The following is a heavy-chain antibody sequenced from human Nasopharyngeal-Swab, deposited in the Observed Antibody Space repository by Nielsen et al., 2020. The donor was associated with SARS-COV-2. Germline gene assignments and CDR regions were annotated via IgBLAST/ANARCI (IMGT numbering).Heavy chain of an antibody. CDR3: ARDEPSSWSNTYYYYYGMDV. CDR2: IYTSGST. V-gene: IGHV4-4*07. J-gene: IGHJ6*02. Sequence: WIRQPPGKGLEWIGRIYTSGSTNYNPSLKSRGTMSVDTSKNQFSLKLSSVTAADTAVYYCARDEPSSWSNTYYYYYGMDVWGQGTTVTVSS. D-gene: IGHD6-13*01.